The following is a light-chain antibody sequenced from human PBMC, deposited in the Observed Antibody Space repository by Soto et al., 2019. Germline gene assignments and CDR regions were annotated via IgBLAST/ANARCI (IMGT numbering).Light chain of an antibody. CDR3: QQYNNWPRT. V-gene: IGKV3-15*01. CDR1: QSVNSN. CDR2: GPS. J-gene: IGKJ1*01. Sequence: EIVMTQSPATLSVSPGERATLSCTASQSVNSNLAWYQQKPGQAPRLLIYGPSTRATGIPARFSGSGSGTEFTLTISSLQSEDFALYYCQQYNNWPRTFGQGTKVDIK.